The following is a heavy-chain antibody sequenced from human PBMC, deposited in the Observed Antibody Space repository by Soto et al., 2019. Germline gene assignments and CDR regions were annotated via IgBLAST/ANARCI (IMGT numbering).Heavy chain of an antibody. J-gene: IGHJ3*02. CDR2: ISAYNGNT. Sequence: ASVKVSCRASGYTFTSSGISWVRQAPGQGLEWMGWISAYNGNTNYAQKLQGRVTMTTDTSTSTAYMELRSLRSDDTAVYSCASPHAVTESAFDIWGQGTMVTVSS. V-gene: IGHV1-18*01. CDR3: ASPHAVTESAFDI. CDR1: GYTFTSSG. D-gene: IGHD3-10*01.